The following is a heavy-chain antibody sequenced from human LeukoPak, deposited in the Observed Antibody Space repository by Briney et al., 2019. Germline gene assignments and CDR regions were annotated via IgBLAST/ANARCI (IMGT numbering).Heavy chain of an antibody. V-gene: IGHV3-43*01. D-gene: IGHD3-3*01. Sequence: GGSLRLSCAASGFTFDDYTMHWVRQAPGKGLEWVSLISWDGGNTYYADSVKGRFTISRDNSKNSLSLQMNSLGTEDTALYNCAKEGCWSGYYSGSSYGMDVWGQGTTVTVSS. CDR3: AKEGCWSGYYSGSSYGMDV. J-gene: IGHJ6*02. CDR2: ISWDGGNT. CDR1: GFTFDDYT.